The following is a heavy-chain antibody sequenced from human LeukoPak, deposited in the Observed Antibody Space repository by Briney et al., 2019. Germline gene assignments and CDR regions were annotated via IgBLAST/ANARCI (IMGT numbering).Heavy chain of an antibody. J-gene: IGHJ4*02. CDR3: VSMGHYYGSGSLRD. D-gene: IGHD3-10*01. CDR2: ISYDGSNK. Sequence: QAGGSLRLSCAASGFTFSSYAMHWVRQAPGKGLEWVAVISYDGSNKYYADSVKGRFTISRDNSKNTLYLQMNSLRAEDTAVYYCVSMGHYYGSGSLRDWGQGTLVTVSS. V-gene: IGHV3-30-3*01. CDR1: GFTFSSYA.